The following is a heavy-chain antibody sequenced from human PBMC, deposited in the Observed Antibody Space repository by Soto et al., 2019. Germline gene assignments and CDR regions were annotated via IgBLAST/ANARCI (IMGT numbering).Heavy chain of an antibody. CDR2: IYYSGST. J-gene: IGHJ4*02. Sequence: QVQLQESGPGLVKPSQTLSLTCTVSGGSISSGGYYWSWIRQHPGKGLEWIGYIYYSGSTYYNPSLKSRLSISVATSKNQCSLTLSSVTAADTAVYFCARGNRLSYGYHYEFDYWGQGTLVTVSS. CDR3: ARGNRLSYGYHYEFDY. V-gene: IGHV4-31*03. D-gene: IGHD3-16*01. CDR1: GGSISSGGYY.